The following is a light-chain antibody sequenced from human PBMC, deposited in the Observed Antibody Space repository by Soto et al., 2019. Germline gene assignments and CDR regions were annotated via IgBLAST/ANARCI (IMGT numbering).Light chain of an antibody. Sequence: EIVWTQSPGTLSLSPGERATLSFRASQSVSSSYLAWYQQKPGQAPRLLIYGASSRATGIPDRFSGSGSGTDFTLTISRLEPEDFAVYYCQQYDSSPITFGQGTRLEIK. CDR3: QQYDSSPIT. CDR2: GAS. J-gene: IGKJ5*01. CDR1: QSVSSSY. V-gene: IGKV3-20*01.